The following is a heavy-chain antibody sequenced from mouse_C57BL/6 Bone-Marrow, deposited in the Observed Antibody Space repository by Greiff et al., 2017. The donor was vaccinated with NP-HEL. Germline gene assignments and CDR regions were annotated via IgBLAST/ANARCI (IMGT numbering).Heavy chain of an antibody. CDR2: IYPGSGNT. J-gene: IGHJ3*01. V-gene: IGHV1-76*01. CDR1: GYTFTDYY. CDR3: ARYGFAY. Sequence: VKLVESGAELVRPGASVKLSCKASGYTFTDYYINWVKQRPGQGLEWIARIYPGSGNTYYNEKFKGKATLTAEKSSSTAYMQLSSLTSEDSAVYFCARYGFAYWGQGTLVTVSA.